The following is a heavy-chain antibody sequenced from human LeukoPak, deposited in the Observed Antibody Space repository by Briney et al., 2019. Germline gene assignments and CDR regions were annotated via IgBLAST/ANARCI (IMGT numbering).Heavy chain of an antibody. Sequence: ASVKVSCKASGYTFTGYYMHWVRQAPGQGLEWMGIINPSGGSTSYAQKFQGRVTMTRDTSTSTVYMELSSLRSEDTAVYYCARDQDPFSYYYDSSGYGSFQHWGQGTLVTVSS. CDR1: GYTFTGYY. CDR2: INPSGGST. V-gene: IGHV1-46*01. D-gene: IGHD3-22*01. CDR3: ARDQDPFSYYYDSSGYGSFQH. J-gene: IGHJ1*01.